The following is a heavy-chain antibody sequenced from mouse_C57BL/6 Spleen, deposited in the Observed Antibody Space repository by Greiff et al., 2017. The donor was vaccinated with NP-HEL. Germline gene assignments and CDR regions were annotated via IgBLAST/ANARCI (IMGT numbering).Heavy chain of an antibody. V-gene: IGHV1-42*01. CDR1: GYSFTGYY. CDR2: INPSTGGT. D-gene: IGHD2-1*01. J-gene: IGHJ2*01. Sequence: VQLKESGPELVKPGASVKISCKASGYSFTGYYMNWVKQSPEKSLEWIGEINPSTGGTTYNQKFKAKATLTVDKSSSTAYMQLKSLTSEDSAVYYCARSSYGNYAYFDYWGQGTTLTVSS. CDR3: ARSSYGNYAYFDY.